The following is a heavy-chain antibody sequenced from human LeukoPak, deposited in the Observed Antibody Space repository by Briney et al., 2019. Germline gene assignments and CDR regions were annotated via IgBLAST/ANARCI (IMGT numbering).Heavy chain of an antibody. CDR2: ISYDGGNK. J-gene: IGHJ6*02. Sequence: GRSLRLSCAASGFTFSSYAMHWVRQAPGKGLEWVAVISYDGGNKYYADSVKGRFTISRDNSKNTLYLQMYSLRAEDTAVYYCARGTPSSSGWLYYGMDVWGQGTTVTVSS. CDR3: ARGTPSSSGWLYYGMDV. CDR1: GFTFSSYA. D-gene: IGHD6-19*01. V-gene: IGHV3-30-3*01.